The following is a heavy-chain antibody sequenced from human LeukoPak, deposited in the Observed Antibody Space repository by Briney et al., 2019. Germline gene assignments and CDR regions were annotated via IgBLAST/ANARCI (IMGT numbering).Heavy chain of an antibody. CDR3: ARALGDYYYYYMDV. J-gene: IGHJ6*03. CDR2: IKQDGSEK. D-gene: IGHD7-27*01. V-gene: IGHV3-7*01. Sequence: GGSLRLSCAASGFTFSSYWMSWVRQAPGKGLEWVANIKQDGSEKYYVDSVKGRFTISRDNAKNSLYLQMNSLRAEDTAVYYCARALGDYYYYYMDVWCKGTTVTVSS. CDR1: GFTFSSYW.